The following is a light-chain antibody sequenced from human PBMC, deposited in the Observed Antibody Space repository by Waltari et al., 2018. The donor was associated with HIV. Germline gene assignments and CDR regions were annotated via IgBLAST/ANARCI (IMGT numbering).Light chain of an antibody. CDR1: HRDIGSYDL. CDR3: CSYTSAATWV. CDR2: EVS. V-gene: IGLV2-14*01. Sequence: QSALTQPASVSGSRGQSITISCPGTHRDIGSYDLVSWYQHHPGDAPKLIIYEVSYRPSGVSDRFSGSKSINAASLTISGLQADDEADYYCCSYTSAATWVFGGGTKVTVL. J-gene: IGLJ3*02.